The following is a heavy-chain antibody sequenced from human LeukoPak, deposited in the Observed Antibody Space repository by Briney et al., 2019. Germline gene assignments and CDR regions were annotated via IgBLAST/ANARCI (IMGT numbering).Heavy chain of an antibody. V-gene: IGHV3-43*02. J-gene: IGHJ4*02. D-gene: IGHD1-26*01. CDR2: IRADGATT. CDR1: GFTFSSYA. CDR3: ARDNTGSYEY. Sequence: GSLRLSCAASGFTFSSYAMSWVRQAPGKGLEWVSLIRADGATTRYTDSVKGRFTISRDNSKDSLYLQMNSLRTEDTALYYCARDNTGSYEYWGQGTLATVSP.